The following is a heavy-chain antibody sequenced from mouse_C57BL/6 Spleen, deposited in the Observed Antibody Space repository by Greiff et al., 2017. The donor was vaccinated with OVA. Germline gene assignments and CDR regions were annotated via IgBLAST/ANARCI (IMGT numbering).Heavy chain of an antibody. CDR2: IDPSDSYT. V-gene: IGHV1-69*01. CDR1: GYTFTSYW. CDR3: ARRTHYYGSTYFDY. J-gene: IGHJ2*01. D-gene: IGHD1-1*01. Sequence: VQLQQPGAELVMPGASVKLSCKASGYTFTSYWMHWVKQRPGQGLEWIGEIDPSDSYTNYNQKFKGKSTLTVDKSSSTAYMQLSSLTSEDSAVYYCARRTHYYGSTYFDYWGQGTTLTVSS.